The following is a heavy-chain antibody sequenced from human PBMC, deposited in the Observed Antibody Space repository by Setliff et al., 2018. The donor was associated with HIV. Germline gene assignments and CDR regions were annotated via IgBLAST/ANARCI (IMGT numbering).Heavy chain of an antibody. CDR1: GGSITRSSYY. V-gene: IGHV4-39*07. J-gene: IGHJ4*02. CDR3: ARGVAAAGL. CDR2: IFYSGHT. D-gene: IGHD6-13*01. Sequence: SETLSLTCTVSGGSITRSSYYWAWIRQPPGKGLEWIGNIFYSGHTFYNPSLRSRVTISVDTSKNQFSLKLSSVTAADTAVYYCARGVAAAGLWGQGTRVTVSS.